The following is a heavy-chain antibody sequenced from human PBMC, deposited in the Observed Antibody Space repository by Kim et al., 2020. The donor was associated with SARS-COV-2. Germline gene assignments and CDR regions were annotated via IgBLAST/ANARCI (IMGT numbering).Heavy chain of an antibody. Sequence: SPSFQAHVTISADKSISTAYLQWSSLKASDTAMYYCARNFYGSGIGSFDPWGQGTLVTVSS. CDR3: ARNFYGSGIGSFDP. V-gene: IGHV5-10-1*01. D-gene: IGHD3-10*01. J-gene: IGHJ5*02.